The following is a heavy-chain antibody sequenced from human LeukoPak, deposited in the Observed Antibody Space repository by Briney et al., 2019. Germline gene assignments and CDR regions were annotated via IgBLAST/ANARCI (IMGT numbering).Heavy chain of an antibody. D-gene: IGHD2-2*01. CDR2: INHSGST. CDR1: GGSFSGYY. V-gene: IGHV4-34*01. CDR3: ARDCSSTSCYGD. J-gene: IGHJ4*02. Sequence: PSETLSLTCAVYGGSFSGYYWSWIRQPPGKGLEWIGEINHSGSTNYNPSLKSRVTISVDTSKNQFSLKLSSVTAADTAVYYCARDCSSTSCYGDWGQGTLVTVSS.